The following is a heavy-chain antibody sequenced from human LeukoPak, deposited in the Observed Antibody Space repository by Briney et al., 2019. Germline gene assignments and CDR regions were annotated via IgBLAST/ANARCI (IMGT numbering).Heavy chain of an antibody. D-gene: IGHD3-16*01. J-gene: IGHJ4*02. CDR3: ARDYASNVPFDY. V-gene: IGHV1-46*01. CDR1: GYTFTSYY. Sequence: SVKVSCKASGYTFTSYYMHWVRQAPGQGLEWMGIINPSGGSTSYAQKFQGRVTMTRDTSTTPVYMELSSLRSEDTAVYYCARDYASNVPFDYWGQGTLVTVSS. CDR2: INPSGGST.